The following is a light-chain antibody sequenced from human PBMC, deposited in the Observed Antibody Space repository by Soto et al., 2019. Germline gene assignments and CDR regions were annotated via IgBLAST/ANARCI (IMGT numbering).Light chain of an antibody. CDR3: ISFTTRATYV. CDR2: DVS. CDR1: SSDVGNYDY. V-gene: IGLV2-14*01. J-gene: IGLJ1*01. Sequence: QSALTQPASVSGSPGQSITISCTGTSSDVGNYDYVSWYQQHPGKVPKLMIYDVSNRPSGVSNRFSGSKSGNTASLTISGLLVEDEADYYCISFTTRATYVFGTGTKVTLL.